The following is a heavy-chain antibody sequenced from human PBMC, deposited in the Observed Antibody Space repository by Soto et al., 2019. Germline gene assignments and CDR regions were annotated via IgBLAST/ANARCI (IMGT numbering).Heavy chain of an antibody. Sequence: ASVKVSCKASGYTFTSYAMHWVRQAPGQRLEWMGWINAGNGNTKYSQKFQGRVTITRDTSASTAYMELSSLRSEDTAVYYCAGGHDILTGYPYYYYGMDVWGKGTRVTVSS. D-gene: IGHD3-9*01. V-gene: IGHV1-3*01. J-gene: IGHJ6*04. CDR1: GYTFTSYA. CDR3: AGGHDILTGYPYYYYGMDV. CDR2: INAGNGNT.